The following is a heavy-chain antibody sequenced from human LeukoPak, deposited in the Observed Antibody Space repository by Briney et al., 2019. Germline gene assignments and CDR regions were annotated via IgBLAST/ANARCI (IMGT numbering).Heavy chain of an antibody. CDR1: GYTFTSYG. J-gene: IGHJ4*02. CDR2: ISAYNGNT. Sequence: AAVKVSCKASGYTFTSYGISWVRQAPGQELEWMGWISAYNGNTNNAQKLQGRVTMTTDTSTSTAYMELRSLRSDDTAVYYCAREPPYYYAKHRTFDYWGQGTLVTVSS. D-gene: IGHD3-10*01. V-gene: IGHV1-18*01. CDR3: AREPPYYYAKHRTFDY.